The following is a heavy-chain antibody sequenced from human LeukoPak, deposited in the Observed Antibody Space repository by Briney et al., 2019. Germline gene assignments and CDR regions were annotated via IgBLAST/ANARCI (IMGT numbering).Heavy chain of an antibody. V-gene: IGHV7-4-1*02. Sequence: ASVKVSCKASGYTFTSYAMNWVRQAPGQGLEWMGWINTNTGNPTYAQGFTGRFVFSLDISVSTAYLQISSLKAEDTAVYYCARGRYSGYDFFIAVAGIFDYWGQGTLVTVSS. CDR3: ARGRYSGYDFFIAVAGIFDY. J-gene: IGHJ4*02. D-gene: IGHD5-12*01. CDR2: INTNTGNP. CDR1: GYTFTSYA.